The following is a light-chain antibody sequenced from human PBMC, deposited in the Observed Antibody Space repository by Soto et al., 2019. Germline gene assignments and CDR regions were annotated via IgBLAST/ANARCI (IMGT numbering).Light chain of an antibody. CDR3: HQYSISPRT. J-gene: IGKJ1*01. Sequence: IVLTQAPGTLSVSPGERVTLSCRASESVAGNYLAWYQQKPGQAPRLLIYGASYRATDIPYRVSGSGSVTDFTVTIDRLEPEDFGLFYCHQYSISPRTFRQGTKVEFK. CDR2: GAS. V-gene: IGKV3-20*01. CDR1: ESVAGNY.